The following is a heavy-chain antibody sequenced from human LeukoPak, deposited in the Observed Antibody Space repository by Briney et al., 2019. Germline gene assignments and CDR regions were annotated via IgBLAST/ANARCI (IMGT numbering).Heavy chain of an antibody. D-gene: IGHD3-10*01. Sequence: ASVKVSCKASGYTFTNSYMHWVRQAPGQGLEWMGWINPKTGGTNYAQRFQGRVTMTRDTSIRTAYMELNSLRSDDTAVYYCARDGRLTIFVRGIITEGSPPKNWGQGTLVTVSS. V-gene: IGHV1-2*02. CDR2: INPKTGGT. CDR3: ARDGRLTIFVRGIITEGSPPKN. CDR1: GYTFTNSY. J-gene: IGHJ4*02.